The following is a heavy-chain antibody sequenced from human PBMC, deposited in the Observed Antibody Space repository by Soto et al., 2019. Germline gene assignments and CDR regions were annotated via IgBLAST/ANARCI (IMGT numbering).Heavy chain of an antibody. CDR2: IYWDDDK. J-gene: IGHJ5*01. CDR1: GFSLTTSGEG. V-gene: IGHV2-5*02. Sequence: QITLKESGPTLVKPTQTLTLTCTFSGFSLTTSGEGVGWIRQPPGKALEWLAIIYWDDDKRYSPSLRNRLTITKDTSKKQVALTITNIDPADTATYYCTHRDGSLSWSDSWCQGTLVTVSS. CDR3: THRDGSLSWSDS. D-gene: IGHD3-16*01.